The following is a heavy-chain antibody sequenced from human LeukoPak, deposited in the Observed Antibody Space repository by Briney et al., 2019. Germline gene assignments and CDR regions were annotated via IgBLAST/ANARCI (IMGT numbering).Heavy chain of an antibody. CDR1: GGSISSSSYY. J-gene: IGHJ3*02. CDR2: IDYSGRN. V-gene: IGHV4-39*01. D-gene: IGHD6-19*01. CDR3: ARRVSSGLYGDAFDI. Sequence: AETLSLTCTVSGGSISSSSYYWGWLRQPQGKGREWIGSIDYSGRNYFNPSQKRGVIITENTTKKQFSVKQSSVTAADTAVYYCARRVSSGLYGDAFDIWGQGTMVTVSS.